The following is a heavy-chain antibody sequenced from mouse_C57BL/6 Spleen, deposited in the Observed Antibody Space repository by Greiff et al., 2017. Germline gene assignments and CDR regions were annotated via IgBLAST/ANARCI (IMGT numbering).Heavy chain of an antibody. CDR1: GYTFTSYW. V-gene: IGHV1-52*01. D-gene: IGHD2-4*01. CDR2: IDPSDSET. Sequence: QVQLQQPGAELVRPGSSVKLSCKASGYTFTSYWMHWVKQRPIQGLEWIGNIDPSDSETHYNQKFKVKATLTVDKSSSTAYMKLSSLTSEDSAVYYCARVYYDYEYFDYWGQGTTLTVSS. CDR3: ARVYYDYEYFDY. J-gene: IGHJ2*01.